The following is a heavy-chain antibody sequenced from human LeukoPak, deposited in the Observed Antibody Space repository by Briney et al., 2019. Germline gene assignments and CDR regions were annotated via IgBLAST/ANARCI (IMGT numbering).Heavy chain of an antibody. CDR2: IYYSGST. V-gene: IGHV4-59*08. D-gene: IGHD5-18*01. J-gene: IGHJ4*02. CDR1: GGSISSHF. Sequence: SETLSLTCSVSGGSISSHFWSWIRQPPGKGLEWIGYIYYSGSTNYNPSLKSRVTISVDTSKNQFSLKLSSVTAADTAVYYCARHPRGYSYEKTYYFDYWGQGTLVTVSS. CDR3: ARHPRGYSYEKTYYFDY.